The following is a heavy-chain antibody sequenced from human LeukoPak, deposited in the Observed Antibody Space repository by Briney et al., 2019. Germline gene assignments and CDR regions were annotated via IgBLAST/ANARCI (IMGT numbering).Heavy chain of an antibody. CDR1: GGTFSSYA. CDR3: ASCKGSDYGDLCMDV. Sequence: ASVKVSCKASGGTFSSYAISWVRQAPGQGLEWMGGIIPIFGTANYAQKFQGRVTITADKSTSTAYMELSSLRSEDTAVCYCASCKGSDYGDLCMDVWGKGTTVTVSS. J-gene: IGHJ6*04. V-gene: IGHV1-69*06. CDR2: IIPIFGTA. D-gene: IGHD4-17*01.